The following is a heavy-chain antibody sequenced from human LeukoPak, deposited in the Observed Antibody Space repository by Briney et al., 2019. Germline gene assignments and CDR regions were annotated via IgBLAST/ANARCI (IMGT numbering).Heavy chain of an antibody. V-gene: IGHV3-21*01. CDR1: GVTFSSYS. D-gene: IGHD2-2*01. J-gene: IGHJ6*02. CDR3: ARALGCSSTRCPYYGMDV. Sequence: PGGSLRLSCAASGVTFSSYSMNWVRQAPGKGLEWVSSISSSSSYIYYADSVKGRFTISRDNAKNSLYLQMHSLRAEDTAVYYCARALGCSSTRCPYYGMDVWGQGATVTVSS. CDR2: ISSSSSYI.